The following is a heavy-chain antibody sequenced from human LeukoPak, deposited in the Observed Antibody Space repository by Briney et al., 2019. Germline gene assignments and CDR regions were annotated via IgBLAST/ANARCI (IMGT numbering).Heavy chain of an antibody. D-gene: IGHD2-21*01. V-gene: IGHV1-8*01. J-gene: IGHJ4*02. CDR3: ARDGGCGGDCYDY. Sequence: GWMNPNSGNTGYAQKFQGRVTMTTNTSISTAYMELSSLRSEDTAVYYCARDGGCGGDCYDYWGQGTLVTVSS. CDR2: MNPNSGNT.